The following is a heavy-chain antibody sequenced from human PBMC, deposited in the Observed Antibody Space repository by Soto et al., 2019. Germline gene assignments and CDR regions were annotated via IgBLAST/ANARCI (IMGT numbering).Heavy chain of an antibody. Sequence: QVQLVESGGGVVQPGRSLRLSCAASGFTFSDYGMHWVRQAPGKGLEWVAIISYDASDKYYVDSVKGRFTISRDNSKNILYLQMSSLRADDTALYYCAKTRPGQCSSPNRFAFDPWGQGTLVTVSS. CDR2: ISYDASDK. CDR3: AKTRPGQCSSPNRFAFDP. CDR1: GFTFSDYG. V-gene: IGHV3-30*18. D-gene: IGHD2-2*01. J-gene: IGHJ5*02.